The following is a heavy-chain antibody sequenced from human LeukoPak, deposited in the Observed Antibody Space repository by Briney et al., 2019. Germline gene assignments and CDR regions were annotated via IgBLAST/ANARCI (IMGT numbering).Heavy chain of an antibody. D-gene: IGHD3-16*01. CDR3: ARDDYVWGVNYYYYYMDV. Sequence: GGSLRLPCAASGFTFSSYWVSWVRQAPGKGLEWVANIKQDGSEKYYVDSVKGRFTISRDNAKNSLYLQMNSLRAEDTAVYYCARDDYVWGVNYYYYYMDVWGKGTTVTVSS. J-gene: IGHJ6*03. V-gene: IGHV3-7*01. CDR1: GFTFSSYW. CDR2: IKQDGSEK.